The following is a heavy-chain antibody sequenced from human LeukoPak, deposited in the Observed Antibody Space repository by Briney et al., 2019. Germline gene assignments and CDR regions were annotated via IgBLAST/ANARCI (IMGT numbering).Heavy chain of an antibody. CDR1: GFLFDTYA. CDR3: AKQFLDAN. CDR2: INAVDADT. V-gene: IGHV3-23*01. D-gene: IGHD2-21*01. J-gene: IGHJ4*02. Sequence: GGSLIPSCEASGFLFDTYAMTWVRQAPGKGLDYVSTINAVDADTYYADSVKGRFTVSRDNSKNTLYLQMNSLRVDDTAVYYCAKQFLDANWGPGTLVTVSS.